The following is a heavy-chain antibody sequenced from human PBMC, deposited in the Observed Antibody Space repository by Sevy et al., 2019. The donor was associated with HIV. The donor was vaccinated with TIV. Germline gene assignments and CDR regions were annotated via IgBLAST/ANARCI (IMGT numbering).Heavy chain of an antibody. CDR2: ISWDGGST. D-gene: IGHD6-13*01. V-gene: IGHV3-43*01. CDR1: GFTFDDYT. CDR3: AKDSSSWYGVFYFDY. Sequence: GGSLRLSCAASGFTFDDYTMHWVRQAPGKGLEWVSLISWDGGSTYYAYSVKGRFTISRDNSKNSLYLQMNSLRTEDTALYYCAKDSSSWYGVFYFDYWGQGTLVTVSS. J-gene: IGHJ4*02.